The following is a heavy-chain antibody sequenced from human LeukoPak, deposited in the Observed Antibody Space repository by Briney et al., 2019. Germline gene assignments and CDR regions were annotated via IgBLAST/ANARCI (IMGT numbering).Heavy chain of an antibody. V-gene: IGHV4-34*01. D-gene: IGHD4-11*01. CDR2: INHSGST. CDR3: ARGRTVTTLVYYYYYMDV. Sequence: PSETLSLTCAVYGGSFSGYYWSWIRQPPGKGLEWIGAINHSGSTNYNPSLKSRVTISVDTSKNQFSLELSSVTAADTAVYYCARGRTVTTLVYYYYYMDVWGKGTTATVSS. J-gene: IGHJ6*03. CDR1: GGSFSGYY.